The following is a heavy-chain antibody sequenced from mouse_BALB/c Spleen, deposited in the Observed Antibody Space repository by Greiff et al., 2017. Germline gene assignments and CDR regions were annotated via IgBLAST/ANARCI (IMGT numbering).Heavy chain of an antibody. CDR1: GFAFSSYD. CDR2: ISSGGGST. Sequence: EVMLVESGGGLVKPGGSLKLSCAASGFAFSSYDMSWVRQTPEKRLEWVAYISSGGGSTYYPDTVKGRFTISRDNAKNTLYLQMSSLKSEDTAMYYCARDSYYGNYEAMDYWGQGTSVTVSS. J-gene: IGHJ4*01. V-gene: IGHV5-12-1*01. D-gene: IGHD2-1*01. CDR3: ARDSYYGNYEAMDY.